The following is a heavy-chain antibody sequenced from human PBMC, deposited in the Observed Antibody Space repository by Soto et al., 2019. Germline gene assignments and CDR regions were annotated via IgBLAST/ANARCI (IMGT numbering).Heavy chain of an antibody. Sequence: GGSLRLSCAASGFTVSSNYMSWVRQAPGKGLEWVSIIYSGGSTYYADSVKGRFTISRDNSKNTLYLQMNSLRAEDTAVYYCAKDPSYYYDSSGTHFDYWGQGTLVTVSS. D-gene: IGHD3-22*01. CDR1: GFTVSSNY. CDR3: AKDPSYYYDSSGTHFDY. CDR2: IYSGGST. V-gene: IGHV3-53*01. J-gene: IGHJ4*02.